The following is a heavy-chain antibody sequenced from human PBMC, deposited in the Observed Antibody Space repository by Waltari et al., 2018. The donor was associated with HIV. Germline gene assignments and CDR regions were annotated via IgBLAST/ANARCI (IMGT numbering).Heavy chain of an antibody. CDR2: ISYDGSNK. V-gene: IGHV3-30*03. D-gene: IGHD3-10*01. J-gene: IGHJ6*02. CDR3: ACGPGTGYYGMDV. CDR1: GFTFSSYG. Sequence: QVQLVESGGGAVQPGRSLRLSCAASGFTFSSYGMHWVRQAPGKGLEWVAVISYDGSNKYYADSVKCRFTISRDNSKNTLYLQMNSLRAEDTAVYYCACGPGTGYYGMDVWGQGTTVTVSS.